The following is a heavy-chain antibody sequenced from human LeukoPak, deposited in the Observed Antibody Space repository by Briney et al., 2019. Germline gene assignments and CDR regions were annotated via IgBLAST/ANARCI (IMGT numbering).Heavy chain of an antibody. D-gene: IGHD4/OR15-4a*01. Sequence: KXSCXXXGYSFXXYWIGWVRQMPGKGLEWMGIIYPGDSDTRYSPSFQGQVTISADKSISTAYLQWSSLKASDTAMYYCARYDQSADYAVGDYWGQGTLVTVPS. CDR1: GYSFXXYW. CDR2: IYPGDSDT. CDR3: ARYDQSADYAVGDY. V-gene: IGHV5-51*01. J-gene: IGHJ4*02.